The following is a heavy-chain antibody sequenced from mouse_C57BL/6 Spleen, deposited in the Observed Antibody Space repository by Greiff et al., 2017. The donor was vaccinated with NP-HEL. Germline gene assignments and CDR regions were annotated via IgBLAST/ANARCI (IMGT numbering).Heavy chain of an antibody. CDR1: GYTFTSYW. J-gene: IGHJ2*01. V-gene: IGHV1-55*01. CDR2: IYPGSGST. CDR3: ARSDTHYFDY. Sequence: VQLQQPGAELVKPGASVKMSCKASGYTFTSYWITWVKQRPGQGLEWIGDIYPGSGSTNYNEKFKSKATLTVDKPSSTAYMQLSSLTSEDSAVYYCARSDTHYFDYWGQGTTLTVSS.